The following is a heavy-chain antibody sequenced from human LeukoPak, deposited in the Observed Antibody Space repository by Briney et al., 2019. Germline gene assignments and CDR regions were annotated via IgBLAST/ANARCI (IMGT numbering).Heavy chain of an antibody. CDR3: ARDSKLSGFLY. J-gene: IGHJ4*02. D-gene: IGHD3-22*01. CDR2: IYSGGRT. V-gene: IGHV3-53*01. Sequence: GGTLRLSCAASGFTVSNSYMSWVRQAPGKGLERVSHIYSGGRTSYTDSLKGRFTISRDNSKNTLYLQMHSLRAEDTAVYYCARDSKLSGFLYWGQGTLVTVSS. CDR1: GFTVSNSY.